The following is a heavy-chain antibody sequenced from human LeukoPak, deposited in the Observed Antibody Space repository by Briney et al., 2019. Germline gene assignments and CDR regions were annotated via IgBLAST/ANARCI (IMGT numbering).Heavy chain of an antibody. V-gene: IGHV3-30-3*01. J-gene: IGHJ4*02. CDR3: ARVGYYASGPFSYFDY. CDR1: GFTFSGYA. D-gene: IGHD3-10*01. Sequence: PGGSLRLSCAASGFTFSGYAMHWVRQAPGKGLEWVAVISYDGSNEYYADSVKGRFTISRDNSKNTLYLQMNSLSVEDTAVYYCARVGYYASGPFSYFDYWGPGTLVTVSS. CDR2: ISYDGSNE.